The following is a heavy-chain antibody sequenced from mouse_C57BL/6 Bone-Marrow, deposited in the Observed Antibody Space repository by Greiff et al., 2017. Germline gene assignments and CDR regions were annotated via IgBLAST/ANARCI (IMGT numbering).Heavy chain of an antibody. CDR2: IWRGGST. J-gene: IGHJ4*01. CDR1: GFSLTSYG. CDR3: AKFDGYPYAMDY. V-gene: IGHV2-5*01. D-gene: IGHD2-3*01. Sequence: QVQLQQSGPGLVQPSQSLSITCTVSGFSLTSYGVHWVRQSPGKGLEWLGVIWRGGSTDYNAAFMSRLSITKDNSKGQVFFKMNSLQADDTAIYYCAKFDGYPYAMDYWGQGTSVTVSS.